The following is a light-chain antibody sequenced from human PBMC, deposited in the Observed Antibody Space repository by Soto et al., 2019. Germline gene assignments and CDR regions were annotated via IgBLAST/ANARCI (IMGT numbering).Light chain of an antibody. J-gene: IGKJ1*01. Sequence: AIQMTQSPSSLSASVGDRVTITCRASQGITNDLGWYQQKPGKAPKLLIYDASTLESGVPLRFSGSGSGTEFTLTISSLQPDDVATYYCQQYNNFRWTFGQGTKVDIK. CDR2: DAS. CDR3: QQYNNFRWT. CDR1: QGITND. V-gene: IGKV1D-13*01.